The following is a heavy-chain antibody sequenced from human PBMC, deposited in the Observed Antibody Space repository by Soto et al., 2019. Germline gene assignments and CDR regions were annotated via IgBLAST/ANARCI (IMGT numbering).Heavy chain of an antibody. CDR3: ARDSILSGTTRPPPLDY. V-gene: IGHV3-30-3*01. CDR1: GFTFSSNA. D-gene: IGHD4-17*01. CDR2: MSYDGSNE. J-gene: IGHJ4*02. Sequence: QVQLVESGGGVVQPGRSLRLSCAASGFTFSSNAMHWVRQAPGKGLVWVAVMSYDGSNEYYADSVKGRFTISRDNSKNTLYLQMNSLRAEDTAVYYCARDSILSGTTRPPPLDYWGQGTLVTVSS.